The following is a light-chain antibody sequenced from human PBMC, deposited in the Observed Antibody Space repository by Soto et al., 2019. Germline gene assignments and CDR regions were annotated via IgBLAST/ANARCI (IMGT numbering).Light chain of an antibody. CDR2: AAS. V-gene: IGKV3-20*01. J-gene: IGKJ1*01. Sequence: VLTQSPGTLSLSPGKSATLSCRASQSISQSLAWYQQRHGQSPRLLIYAASRRATGIPDRFTGSGFGTDFTLTISRLATEDLAVYSCQQYGGSPRTFGQGTKVDIK. CDR1: QSISQS. CDR3: QQYGGSPRT.